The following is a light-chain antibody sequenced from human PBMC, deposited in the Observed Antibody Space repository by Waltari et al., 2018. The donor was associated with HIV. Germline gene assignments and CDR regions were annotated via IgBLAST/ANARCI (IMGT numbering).Light chain of an antibody. V-gene: IGLV1-40*01. Sequence: QSVLTQPPSVSGAPGPRVTISCTGSSSPIGAGYDVHWYQHLPGTAPTLLIYRNNNRPSGVPDRFSGSKSGTSASLAITGLQPEDEAHYYCQSYDGTLSGVVFGGGTKLTVL. CDR1: SSPIGAGYD. J-gene: IGLJ2*01. CDR3: QSYDGTLSGVV. CDR2: RNN.